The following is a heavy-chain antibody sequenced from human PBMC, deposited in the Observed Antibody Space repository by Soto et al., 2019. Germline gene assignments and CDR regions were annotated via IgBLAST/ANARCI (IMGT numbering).Heavy chain of an antibody. J-gene: IGHJ4*02. CDR1: GFTFSDYY. CDR2: ISSSGSTI. D-gene: IGHD2-2*01. V-gene: IGHV3-11*01. Sequence: QVQLVESGGGMVKPGGSLRLSCAASGFTFSDYYMSWIRQAAGKGLEWVSYISSSGSTIYYADSVKGRFTISRDNAKNSRYLQMNSLRAEDAAVYYCAKYQLLIPLDYWGQGTMVTVSS. CDR3: AKYQLLIPLDY.